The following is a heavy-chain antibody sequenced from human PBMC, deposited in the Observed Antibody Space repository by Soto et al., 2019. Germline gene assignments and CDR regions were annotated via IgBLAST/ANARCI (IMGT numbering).Heavy chain of an antibody. V-gene: IGHV3-49*04. CDR1: GFTFGDYA. CDR3: TRDPPPYSSGWYWLDY. J-gene: IGHJ4*02. CDR2: IRSKAYGGTT. Sequence: PGGSLRLSCTASGFTFGDYAMSWVRQAPGKGLEWVGFIRSKAYGGTTEYTASVKGRFTISRDDSKSIAYLQMNGLKTEDTAVYYCTRDPPPYSSGWYWLDYWGQGTLVTVSS. D-gene: IGHD6-19*01.